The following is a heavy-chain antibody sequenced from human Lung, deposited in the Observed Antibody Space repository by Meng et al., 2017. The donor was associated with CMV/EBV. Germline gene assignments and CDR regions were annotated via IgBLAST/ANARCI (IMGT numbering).Heavy chain of an antibody. D-gene: IGHD6-25*01. CDR1: GFTFGDYG. CDR2: IRTKVYGETT. CDR3: AKGPGYQAAKFYFDY. Sequence: SXTGSGFTFGDYGISWVRQAPGKGLEWVGLIRTKVYGETTEYAASVKGRFTVSRDDSKNIAYLQMNSLKTEDTALYYCAKGPGYQAAKFYFDYWXQGTLVTVSS. V-gene: IGHV3-49*04. J-gene: IGHJ4*02.